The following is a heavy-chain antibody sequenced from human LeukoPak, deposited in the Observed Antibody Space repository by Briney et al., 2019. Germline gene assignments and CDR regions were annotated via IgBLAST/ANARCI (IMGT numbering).Heavy chain of an antibody. CDR3: ARAGPRGSYGIDY. V-gene: IGHV3-7*01. J-gene: IGHJ4*02. CDR1: GFTFSSYW. CDR2: IQQDGSQK. D-gene: IGHD1-26*01. Sequence: GGSLRLSCAASGFTFSSYWMTWVRQAPGKGLEWVAHIQQDGSQKYYVDSVKGRFTISRDNAEKSLYLQMNSLRAEDTAVYYCARAGPRGSYGIDYWGQGTLVTVSS.